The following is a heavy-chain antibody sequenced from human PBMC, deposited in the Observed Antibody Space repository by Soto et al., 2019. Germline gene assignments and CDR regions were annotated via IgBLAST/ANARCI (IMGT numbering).Heavy chain of an antibody. CDR2: ISSSSSTI. V-gene: IGHV3-48*02. D-gene: IGHD5-18*01. Sequence: GGSLRLSCAASGFTFSSHSMNWVRQAPGKGLEWVSHISSSSSTIYYADSVKGRFTISRDNAKNSLYLQMNSLRDEDTAVYYCTRAAFGQLWLTDHWRQGTLVTVSS. CDR3: TRAAFGQLWLTDH. CDR1: GFTFSSHS. J-gene: IGHJ4*02.